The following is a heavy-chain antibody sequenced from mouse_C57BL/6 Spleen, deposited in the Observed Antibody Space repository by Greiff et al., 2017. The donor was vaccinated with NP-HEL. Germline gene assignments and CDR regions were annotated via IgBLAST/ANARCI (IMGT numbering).Heavy chain of an antibody. Sequence: EVKVEESGGGLVKPGGSLKLSCAASGFTFSSYAMSWVRQTPEKRLEWVATISDGGSYTYYPDNVKGRFTISRDNAKNNLYLQMSHLKSEDTAMYYCASDAQLGWAGYFDYWGQGTTLTVSS. CDR2: ISDGGSYT. D-gene: IGHD4-1*02. J-gene: IGHJ2*01. CDR3: ASDAQLGWAGYFDY. V-gene: IGHV5-4*03. CDR1: GFTFSSYA.